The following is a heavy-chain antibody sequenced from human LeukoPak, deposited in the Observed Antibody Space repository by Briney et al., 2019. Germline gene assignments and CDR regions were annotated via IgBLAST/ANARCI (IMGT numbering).Heavy chain of an antibody. J-gene: IGHJ4*02. D-gene: IGHD3-22*01. Sequence: SETLSLTCTVSGDSISSSLYYWGWIRQPPGRGLEWIGTIYYSETTYCNPSLKSRVTISVDTSKNQFALKLSSVTAADTAVYYCARQGDSRGYSTLDYWGQGTLVTVSS. CDR2: IYYSETT. V-gene: IGHV4-39*01. CDR1: GDSISSSLYY. CDR3: ARQGDSRGYSTLDY.